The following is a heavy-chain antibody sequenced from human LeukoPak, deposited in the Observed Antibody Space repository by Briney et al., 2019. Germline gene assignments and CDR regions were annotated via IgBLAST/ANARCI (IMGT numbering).Heavy chain of an antibody. Sequence: GASVKVSCRASGYTFTSYYMHWVRQAPGQGLEWMGIINPSGGSTSYAQKFQGRVRMTRDTSTSTVYMELSSLRSEDTAVYYCARGPYYDSSGYYARYWGQGTLVTVSS. CDR3: ARGPYYDSSGYYARY. CDR2: INPSGGST. D-gene: IGHD3-22*01. V-gene: IGHV1-46*01. CDR1: GYTFTSYY. J-gene: IGHJ4*02.